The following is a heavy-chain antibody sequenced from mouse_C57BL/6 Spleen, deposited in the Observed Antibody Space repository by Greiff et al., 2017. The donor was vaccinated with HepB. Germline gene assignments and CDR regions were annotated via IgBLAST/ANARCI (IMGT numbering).Heavy chain of an antibody. CDR2: INPNNGGT. Sequence: VQLQQSGPELVKPGASVKISCKASGYTFTDYYMNWVKQSHGKSLEWIGDINPNNGGTSYNQKFKGKATLTVDQSSSTAYMELRSLTSEDSAVYYCAKTYYYAMDYWGQGTSVTVSS. V-gene: IGHV1-26*01. CDR1: GYTFTDYY. CDR3: AKTYYYAMDY. J-gene: IGHJ4*01.